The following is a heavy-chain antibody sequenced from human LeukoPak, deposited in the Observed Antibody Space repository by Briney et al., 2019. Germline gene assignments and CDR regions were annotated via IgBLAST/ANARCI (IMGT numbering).Heavy chain of an antibody. Sequence: SETLFLTCTVSGGSISSYYWSWIRQPPGKGLEWIGYMYNSGSTNYNPSLKSRVTISVDTSKNQFSLKLSSVTAADTAVYFCARHPDSTGYSWFDPWGQGTLVTVSS. CDR2: MYNSGST. J-gene: IGHJ5*02. V-gene: IGHV4-59*08. CDR3: ARHPDSTGYSWFDP. CDR1: GGSISSYY. D-gene: IGHD3-22*01.